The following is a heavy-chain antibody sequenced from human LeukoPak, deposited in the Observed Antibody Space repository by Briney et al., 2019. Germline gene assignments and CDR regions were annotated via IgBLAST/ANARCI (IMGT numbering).Heavy chain of an antibody. Sequence: GGSLRLSCAASGFTFSSFSMSWVRQAPGKGLEWVSAISDSGSNTYYADSLKGRFTISRDNSKNTLYLQMNSLRADDTAMYYCAKGIPLAGTTPFFDLWGQGTLVAVSS. V-gene: IGHV3-23*01. CDR3: AKGIPLAGTTPFFDL. CDR1: GFTFSSFS. D-gene: IGHD4-17*01. CDR2: ISDSGSNT. J-gene: IGHJ4*02.